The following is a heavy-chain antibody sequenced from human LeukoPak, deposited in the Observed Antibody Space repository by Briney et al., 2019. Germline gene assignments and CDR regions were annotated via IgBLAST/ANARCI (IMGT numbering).Heavy chain of an antibody. J-gene: IGHJ5*02. Sequence: PGGSLRLSCAASGFSFSNYWMHWVRQAPGKGLVWVSHINSDGSSTTYADSVKGRFTISRDNAKNTLYLQMNSLRAEDTAVYYCARDGVKFYNWFDPWGQGTLVTVSS. CDR3: ARDGVKFYNWFDP. CDR2: INSDGSST. V-gene: IGHV3-74*01. CDR1: GFSFSNYW. D-gene: IGHD4/OR15-4a*01.